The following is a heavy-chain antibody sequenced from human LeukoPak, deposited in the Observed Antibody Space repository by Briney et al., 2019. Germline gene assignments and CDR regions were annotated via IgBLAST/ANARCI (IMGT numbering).Heavy chain of an antibody. J-gene: IGHJ4*02. V-gene: IGHV1-8*01. CDR3: ATGTNGLYGSNRFQGYFDD. CDR2: MNPSSGNT. CDR1: GYTFTSYD. D-gene: IGHD6-13*01. Sequence: ASVKVSCKASGYTFTSYDINWVRQATGQGLEWMGWMNPSSGNTGYAQKFQGRVTMTRNTSISTAYMELSSLRSEDTAVYYCATGTNGLYGSNRFQGYFDDWGQGTLVTVLS.